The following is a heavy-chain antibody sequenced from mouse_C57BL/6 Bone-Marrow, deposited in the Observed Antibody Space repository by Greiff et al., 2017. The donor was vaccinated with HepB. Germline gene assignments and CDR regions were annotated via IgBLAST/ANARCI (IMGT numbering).Heavy chain of an antibody. V-gene: IGHV5-15*04. CDR3: ARHDYYGSSYGYFDV. CDR2: ISNLAYSI. CDR1: GFTFSDYG. J-gene: IGHJ1*03. D-gene: IGHD1-1*01. Sequence: EVKVEESGGGLVQPGGSLKLSCAASGFTFSDYGMAWVRQAPRKGPEWVAFISNLAYSIYYADTVTGRFTISRENAKNTLYLEMSSLRSEDTAMYYCARHDYYGSSYGYFDVWGTGTTVTVSS.